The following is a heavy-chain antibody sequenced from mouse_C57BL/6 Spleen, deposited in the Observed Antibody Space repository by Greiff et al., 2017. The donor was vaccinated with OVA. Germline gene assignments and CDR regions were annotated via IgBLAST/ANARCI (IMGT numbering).Heavy chain of an antibody. CDR3: ARPMGSRRYFDV. Sequence: EVMLVESGGGLVKPGGSLKLSCAASGFTFSDYGMHWVRQAPEKGLEWVAYISSGSSTIYYADTVKGRFTISRDNAKNTLFLQMTSLRSEDTAMDYCARPMGSRRYFDVWGTGTTVTVSS. V-gene: IGHV5-17*01. CDR2: ISSGSSTI. J-gene: IGHJ1*03. D-gene: IGHD1-1*02. CDR1: GFTFSDYG.